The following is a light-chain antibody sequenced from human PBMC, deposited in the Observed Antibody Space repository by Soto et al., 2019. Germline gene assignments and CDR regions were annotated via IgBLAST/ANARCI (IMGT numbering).Light chain of an antibody. CDR2: DSY. CDR1: QIIMRKY. Sequence: EIVLTQSPGTLSLSPGERATLSCRAGQIIMRKYLAWYQQRFGQAPRLSIYDSYRRDTAIGDRVRGSGSGTDLTLTISGLELEDFAVYYCQQYDSTPPITFGQGTRLEIK. V-gene: IGKV3-20*01. J-gene: IGKJ5*01. CDR3: QQYDSTPPIT.